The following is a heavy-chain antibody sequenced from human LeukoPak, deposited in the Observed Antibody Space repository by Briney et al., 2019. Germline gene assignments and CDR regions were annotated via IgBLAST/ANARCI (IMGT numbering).Heavy chain of an antibody. Sequence: AGGSLRLSCAASGFTFSSYEMNWVRHAPGKGMELDSYISSSGSTINYADSWKGRFTISTDHATNSLYLQMNRQQTEDKAVYYCARGLRDGDGTQYFQHWGQGTLVTVS. CDR2: ISSSGSTI. CDR1: GFTFSSYE. V-gene: IGHV3-48*03. D-gene: IGHD4-17*01. J-gene: IGHJ1*01. CDR3: ARGLRDGDGTQYFQH.